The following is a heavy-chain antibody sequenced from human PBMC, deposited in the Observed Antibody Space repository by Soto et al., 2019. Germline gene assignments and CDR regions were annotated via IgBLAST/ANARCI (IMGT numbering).Heavy chain of an antibody. D-gene: IGHD6-19*01. J-gene: IGHJ4*02. CDR2: ITSDTNTI. V-gene: IGHV3-48*02. Sequence: EVQLVESGGGLVQPGGSLRLSCAASGFRFNIYSMNWIRQAPGKGLEWFAYITSDTNTIKYADSVRGRFTISRDNAKNSVDHLMNSLRDEDAFVYYCTRSVEGYFDYWGQGTVVTVSS. CDR3: TRSVEGYFDY. CDR1: GFRFNIYS.